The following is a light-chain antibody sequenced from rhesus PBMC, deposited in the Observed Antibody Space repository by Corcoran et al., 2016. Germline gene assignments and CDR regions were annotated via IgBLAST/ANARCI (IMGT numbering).Light chain of an antibody. V-gene: IGLV2S7*01. CDR2: EVS. J-gene: IGLJ6*01. CDR3: CSYTTSSDV. Sequence: QSAPTQPPSVSGSPGQSVNISCTGSSSDVGGYKYVSWYQQHPGKAPKLMIYEVSKRPSGVSDRFSGSKSGNTASLTISGLQAEDEADYYCCSYTTSSDVFGSGTKLTVL. CDR1: SSDVGGYKY.